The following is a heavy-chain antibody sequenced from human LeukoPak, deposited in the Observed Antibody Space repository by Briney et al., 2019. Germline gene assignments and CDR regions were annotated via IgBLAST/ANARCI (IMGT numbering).Heavy chain of an antibody. Sequence: SGPTLVKPTQTLTLTCTFSGFSLSTSGVGVGWIRQPPGKALEWLALIYWDDDKRYSPSLKSWLTITKDTSKNQVVLTMTNMDPVDTATYYCAHSWQWLPSGAFDIWGQGTMVTVSS. CDR1: GFSLSTSGVG. CDR2: IYWDDDK. V-gene: IGHV2-5*02. D-gene: IGHD6-19*01. CDR3: AHSWQWLPSGAFDI. J-gene: IGHJ3*02.